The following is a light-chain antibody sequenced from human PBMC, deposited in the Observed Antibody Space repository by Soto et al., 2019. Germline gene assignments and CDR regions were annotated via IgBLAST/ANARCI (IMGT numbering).Light chain of an antibody. V-gene: IGLV2-14*01. CDR3: SSYTTSGTRV. J-gene: IGLJ1*01. CDR1: SSDIGAFNY. CDR2: EVT. Sequence: QSALTQPASVSGSPGQSINISCTGTSSDIGAFNYVSWYQQHPGKAPKLMIYEVTNRPSGVSDRFSGSKSDNTASLTISGVQAEDEADYYCSSYTTSGTRVFGTGTKLTVL.